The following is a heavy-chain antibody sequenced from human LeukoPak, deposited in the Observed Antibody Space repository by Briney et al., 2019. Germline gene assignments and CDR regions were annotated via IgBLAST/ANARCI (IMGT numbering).Heavy chain of an antibody. CDR3: AREAAAGIGYNWFDP. V-gene: IGHV4-4*02. J-gene: IGHJ5*02. D-gene: IGHD6-13*01. Sequence: PSETLSLTRAVSGGSISSSNWWSWVRQPPGKGLEWIGEIYHRGSTNYNPSLKSRVTISVDKSKNQFSLKLSSVTAADTAVYYCAREAAAGIGYNWFDPWGQGTLVTVSS. CDR1: GGSISSSNW. CDR2: IYHRGST.